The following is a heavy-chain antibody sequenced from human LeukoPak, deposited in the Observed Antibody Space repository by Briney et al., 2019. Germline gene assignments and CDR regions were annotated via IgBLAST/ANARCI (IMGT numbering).Heavy chain of an antibody. CDR2: INPNSGDT. Sequence: GASVKVSCKASGYTFTGYYMHWVRQAPGQGFEWMGWINPNSGDTNYAQKFQGRVTMTRDTSISTAHMELSRLRSDDTAVYYCARANPLYCSCTTCLFDYWGQGTLVTVSS. D-gene: IGHD2-2*01. J-gene: IGHJ4*02. V-gene: IGHV1-2*02. CDR1: GYTFTGYY. CDR3: ARANPLYCSCTTCLFDY.